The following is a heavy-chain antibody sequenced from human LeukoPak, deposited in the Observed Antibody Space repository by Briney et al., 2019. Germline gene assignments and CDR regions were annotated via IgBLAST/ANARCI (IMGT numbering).Heavy chain of an antibody. Sequence: GGSLRLSCAASGFTFSSFAMTWVRQTPGKGLDWVSSISSSGNTYYADSVKGRFTISRDNSKNMLYLQMNSLRAEDTAVYYCVKGRISEDGLDFWGQGTLVTVSS. D-gene: IGHD6-13*01. V-gene: IGHV3-23*01. CDR1: GFTFSSFA. CDR2: ISSSGNT. J-gene: IGHJ4*02. CDR3: VKGRISEDGLDF.